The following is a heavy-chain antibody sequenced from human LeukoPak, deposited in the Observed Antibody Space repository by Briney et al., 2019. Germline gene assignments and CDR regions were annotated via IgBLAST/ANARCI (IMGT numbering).Heavy chain of an antibody. Sequence: GGSLRLSCAASGFTFSNYAMNWVGQAPGKGREWVSAISGSGGNTYYSDSVKGRFTISRDNSKNTLYLQMNSLRAEDTAIYYCAKGPMGRGFDYWGQGTLVTVSS. CDR3: AKGPMGRGFDY. V-gene: IGHV3-23*01. D-gene: IGHD3-10*01. J-gene: IGHJ4*02. CDR2: ISGSGGNT. CDR1: GFTFSNYA.